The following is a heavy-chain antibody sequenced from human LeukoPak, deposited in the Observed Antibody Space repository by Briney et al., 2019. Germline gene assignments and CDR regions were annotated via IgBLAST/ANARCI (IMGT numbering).Heavy chain of an antibody. D-gene: IGHD2-2*01. J-gene: IGHJ4*02. CDR1: GGSFRGYY. Sequence: ASETLSLTCAVYGGSFRGYYWSWIRQLPGKGLEWIGEINHSGSTNYNPSLKSRVTISLDTSMKKFSLKLNSVTAADTAVYYCASTERCSTTCPLDYWGQGTLVTVSS. CDR3: ASTERCSTTCPLDY. CDR2: INHSGST. V-gene: IGHV4-34*01.